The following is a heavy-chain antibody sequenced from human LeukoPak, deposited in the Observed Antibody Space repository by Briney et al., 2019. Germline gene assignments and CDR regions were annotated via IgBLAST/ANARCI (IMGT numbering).Heavy chain of an antibody. D-gene: IGHD3-3*01. Sequence: GSLRLSCAASGFTFSDYYMSWIRQAPGKGLEWIGNIYHSGSTYYNPSLKSRVTISVDTSKNQFSLKLSSVTAADTAVYYCAKLNNYDLMIDYWGQGTLVTVSS. V-gene: IGHV4-38-2*01. CDR3: AKLNNYDLMIDY. CDR1: GFTFSDYY. CDR2: IYHSGST. J-gene: IGHJ4*02.